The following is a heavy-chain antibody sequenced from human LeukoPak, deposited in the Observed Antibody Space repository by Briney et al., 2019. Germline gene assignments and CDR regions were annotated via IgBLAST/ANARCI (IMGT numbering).Heavy chain of an antibody. V-gene: IGHV3-74*01. Sequence: GGSLRLSCAPSGFTFSSFAMSWVRHAPGQGLVWVSRIKGDGISTNYADSVKGRFTISRDIAKNTLYLQMNSLRAEDTGVYYCAKDHYWSIDYWGRGTLVTVSS. CDR1: GFTFSSFA. CDR2: IKGDGIST. D-gene: IGHD3-3*01. J-gene: IGHJ4*02. CDR3: AKDHYWSIDY.